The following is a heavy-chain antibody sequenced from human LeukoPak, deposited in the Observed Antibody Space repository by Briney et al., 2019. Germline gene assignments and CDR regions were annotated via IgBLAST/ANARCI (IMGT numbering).Heavy chain of an antibody. CDR1: GFTFSSYE. CDR2: ISSSGSTI. CDR3: ARSLHTTVPFDY. Sequence: GGSLRLSCAASGFTFSSYEMNWVRQAPGKGLEWVSYISSSGSTIYYADSVKGRFTISRDNAKNSLYLQMNSLRAEDTAVYYCARSLHTTVPFDYWGQGTLVTVSS. J-gene: IGHJ4*02. V-gene: IGHV3-48*03. D-gene: IGHD4-17*01.